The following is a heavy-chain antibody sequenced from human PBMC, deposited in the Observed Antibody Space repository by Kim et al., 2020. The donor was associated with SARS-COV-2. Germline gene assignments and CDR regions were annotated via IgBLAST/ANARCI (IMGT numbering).Heavy chain of an antibody. Sequence: SETLSLTCAVYGGSFSGYYWSWIRQPPGKGLEWIGEINHSGSTNYNPSLKSRVTISVDTSKNQFSLKLSSVTAADTAVYYCARVPYSGKTRAFDIWGQGTMVTVSS. CDR2: INHSGST. D-gene: IGHD1-26*01. CDR1: GGSFSGYY. J-gene: IGHJ3*02. V-gene: IGHV4-34*01. CDR3: ARVPYSGKTRAFDI.